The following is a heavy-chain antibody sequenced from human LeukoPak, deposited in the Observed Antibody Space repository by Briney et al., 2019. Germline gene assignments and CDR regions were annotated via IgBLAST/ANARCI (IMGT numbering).Heavy chain of an antibody. Sequence: PSETLSLTCTVSGGSISSYYWSWIRQPPGKGLEWIGYIYYSGSTNYNPSLKSRVTISVDTSKNQFSLKLSSVTAADTAVYYCARLGSSGYASFDYWGQGTLVTVSS. V-gene: IGHV4-59*01. CDR1: GGSISSYY. J-gene: IGHJ4*02. CDR3: ARLGSSGYASFDY. CDR2: IYYSGST. D-gene: IGHD3-22*01.